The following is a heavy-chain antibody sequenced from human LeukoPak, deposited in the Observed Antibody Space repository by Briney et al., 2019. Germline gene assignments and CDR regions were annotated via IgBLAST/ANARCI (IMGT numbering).Heavy chain of an antibody. D-gene: IGHD3-16*01. V-gene: IGHV4-61*02. CDR3: ARGRYAASKWAHYYMDV. Sequence: SETLSLTCTVSGGSISSGSYYWSWIRQPAGKGLEWIGRIYITGSTSYNPSLRSRVTISVDTSENQFSLKLSSVTAADTAVYYCARGRYAASKWAHYYMDVWGKGTTVTVSS. J-gene: IGHJ6*03. CDR2: IYITGST. CDR1: GGSISSGSYY.